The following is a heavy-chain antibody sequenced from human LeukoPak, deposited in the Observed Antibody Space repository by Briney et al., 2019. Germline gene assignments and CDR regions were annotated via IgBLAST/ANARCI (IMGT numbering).Heavy chain of an antibody. CDR1: GGSISSGGYY. CDR3: ARVTILNWFDP. D-gene: IGHD3-10*01. J-gene: IGHJ5*02. Sequence: SETLSLTCTVSGGSISSGGYYWSWIRQHPGKGLEWIGYIYYSGSTYYNPSLKSRVTISVDTSKNQFSLKLSSVTAADTAVYYCARVTILNWFDPWGQGTLVTVSS. V-gene: IGHV4-31*03. CDR2: IYYSGST.